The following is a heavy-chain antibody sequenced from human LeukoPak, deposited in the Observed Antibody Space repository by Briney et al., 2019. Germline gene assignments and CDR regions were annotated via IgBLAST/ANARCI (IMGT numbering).Heavy chain of an antibody. CDR1: GYSFTSYW. CDR3: ARGIVVAPAAHDAFDI. CDR2: IYPGDSDT. V-gene: IGHV5-51*01. J-gene: IGHJ3*02. Sequence: GESLKISCKGSGYSFTSYWIGWVRQMPGKGLEWMGIIYPGDSDTRYSPSFQGQVTISADKSISTAYLQWSSLKASDTAMYYCARGIVVAPAAHDAFDIWGQGTMVTVSS. D-gene: IGHD2-2*01.